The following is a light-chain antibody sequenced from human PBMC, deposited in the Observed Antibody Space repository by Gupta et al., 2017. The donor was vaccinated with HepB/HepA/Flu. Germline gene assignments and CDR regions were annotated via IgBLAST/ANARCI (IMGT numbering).Light chain of an antibody. CDR3: QQYGGSPLT. CDR2: GTS. Sequence: EIVLTPSPGTLSLSPGERATLSCRASQSFSRTFLAWYQQKAGQAPRLLIYGTSSRATGIPDRFSGSGSGTDFTLTISRLEPEDFAVYYCQQYGGSPLTGGGGTKVEIK. V-gene: IGKV3-20*01. J-gene: IGKJ4*01. CDR1: QSFSRTF.